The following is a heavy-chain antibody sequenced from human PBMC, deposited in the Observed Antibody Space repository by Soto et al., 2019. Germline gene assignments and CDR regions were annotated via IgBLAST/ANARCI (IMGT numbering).Heavy chain of an antibody. CDR3: ARGGGVGWNDIGGMDV. J-gene: IGHJ6*02. V-gene: IGHV6-1*01. Sequence: PSQTLSLTCAISGYSVSSNSAALNWIRQSPSRGLEWLGRTYYRSKWYNDYAVSVKSRITINPDTSKNQFSLQLNSVTPEDTAVYYCARGGGVGWNDIGGMDVWGQGTTVTVSS. CDR2: TYYRSKWYN. CDR1: GYSVSSNSAA. D-gene: IGHD1-1*01.